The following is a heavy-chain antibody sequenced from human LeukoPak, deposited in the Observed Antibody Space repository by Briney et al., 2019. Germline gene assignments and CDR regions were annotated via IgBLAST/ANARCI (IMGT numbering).Heavy chain of an antibody. CDR1: GFTFSDYY. D-gene: IGHD3-10*01. CDR2: ISISSSYT. Sequence: GGSLRLSCAASGFTFSDYYMSWIRQAPGKGLEWVSYISISSSYTNYADSVKGRFTISRDNAKNSLYLQMNSLRAEDTAVYYCAVRRITMVRGVIGPDWFDPWGQGTLVTVSS. V-gene: IGHV3-11*06. J-gene: IGHJ5*02. CDR3: AVRRITMVRGVIGPDWFDP.